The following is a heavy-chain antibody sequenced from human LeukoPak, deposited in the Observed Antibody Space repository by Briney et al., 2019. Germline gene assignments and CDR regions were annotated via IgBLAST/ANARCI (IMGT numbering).Heavy chain of an antibody. CDR3: AKASWVSSADAVL. J-gene: IGHJ4*02. CDR1: GFIFSNYA. Sequence: GGSLRLSCAASGFIFSNYAMSWVRQAPARGLEWVSSLRGDGETFYADSVKGRFTLSRDDSRNTVYLQLNNLRVEDTAVYYCAKASWVSSADAVLWGQGALVTVSS. V-gene: IGHV3-23*01. D-gene: IGHD3-16*01. CDR2: LRGDGET.